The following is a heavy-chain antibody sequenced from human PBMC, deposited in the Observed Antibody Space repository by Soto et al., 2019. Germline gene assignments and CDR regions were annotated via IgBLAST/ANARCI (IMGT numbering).Heavy chain of an antibody. V-gene: IGHV4-31*03. D-gene: IGHD3-10*01. Sequence: QVQLQESGPGLVKPSQTLSLTCTVSGGSISSGGFYWTWIRQHPGKGLGWIGYISYSGSTHYNPSLKSRXXIXVVXSKNQFSLTLNSVTAADTAVYSCARDGSGNEYFQHWGQGTLVTVSS. J-gene: IGHJ1*01. CDR1: GGSISSGGFY. CDR3: ARDGSGNEYFQH. CDR2: ISYSGST.